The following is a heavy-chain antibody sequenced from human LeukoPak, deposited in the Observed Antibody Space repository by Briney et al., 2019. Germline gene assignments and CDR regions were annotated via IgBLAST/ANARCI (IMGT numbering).Heavy chain of an antibody. CDR1: GGSITNYY. J-gene: IGHJ6*03. CDR2: IYYSGST. V-gene: IGHV4-59*01. Sequence: SETLSLTCSVSGGSITNYYRSWIRQPPGKGLEWIGYIYYSGSTNYNPSLKSRVTISVDTSKNQFSLKVSSVTAADTAVYYCARGGAYMDVWGKGTTVTVSS. D-gene: IGHD1-26*01. CDR3: ARGGAYMDV.